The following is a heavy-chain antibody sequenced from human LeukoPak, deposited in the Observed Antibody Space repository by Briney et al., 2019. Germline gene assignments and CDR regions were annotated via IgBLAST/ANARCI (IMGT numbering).Heavy chain of an antibody. CDR1: GYTFTTFA. D-gene: IGHD1-1*01. Sequence: ASVKVSCKASGYTFTTFAIHWVRQVPGQSLEWMGWINAGNGNTKYSQNFQGRVTITRDTSASTAYMELSSLTSEVTAVYYCARDSRTISNWFDTWGQGTPVTVSS. CDR2: INAGNGNT. CDR3: ARDSRTISNWFDT. J-gene: IGHJ5*02. V-gene: IGHV1-3*01.